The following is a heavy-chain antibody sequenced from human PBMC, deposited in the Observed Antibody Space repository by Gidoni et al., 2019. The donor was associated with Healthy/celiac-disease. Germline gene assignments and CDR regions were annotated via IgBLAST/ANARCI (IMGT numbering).Heavy chain of an antibody. CDR1: GFTFRGSA. J-gene: IGHJ4*02. CDR3: TRQSDSSGWYDY. CDR2: IRSKANSYAT. D-gene: IGHD6-19*01. Sequence: EVQLVESGGGLVQPGGSLKLSCAASGFTFRGSAMHWVRQASGKGLEWVGRIRSKANSYATAYAASVKGRFTISRDDSKNTAYLQMNSLKTEDTAVYYCTRQSDSSGWYDYWGQGTLVTVSS. V-gene: IGHV3-73*02.